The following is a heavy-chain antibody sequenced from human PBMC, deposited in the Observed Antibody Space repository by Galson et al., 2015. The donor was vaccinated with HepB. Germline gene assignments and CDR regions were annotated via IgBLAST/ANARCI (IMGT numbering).Heavy chain of an antibody. Sequence: PALVKPTQTLTLTCTFSGFSLSTSGVAVAWIRQPPGKALEWLAVIHWNDDRHNSPFLESRLIITKDTSKNQVVLTMTNMDPMDTATYYCARRLVGGGLDYWGQGTLVTVSS. CDR2: IHWNDDR. J-gene: IGHJ4*02. V-gene: IGHV2-5*01. D-gene: IGHD3-10*01. CDR1: GFSLSTSGVA. CDR3: ARRLVGGGLDY.